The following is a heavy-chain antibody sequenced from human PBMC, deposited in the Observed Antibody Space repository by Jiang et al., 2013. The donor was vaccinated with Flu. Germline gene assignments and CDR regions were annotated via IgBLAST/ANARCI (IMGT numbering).Heavy chain of an antibody. CDR3: ARRDGVPNAYYYYGMDV. CDR2: IYYSGST. CDR1: GGSISRSRYY. Sequence: LLKPSETLSLTCAVSGGSISRSRYYWGWIRQPPGKGLEWIGSIYYSGSTYYNPSLKSRVTISVDMSKNQFSLKLSSVTAADTAVYYCARRDGVPNAYYYYGMDVWGQGTTVTVSS. V-gene: IGHV4-39*07. J-gene: IGHJ6*02. D-gene: IGHD1-1*01.